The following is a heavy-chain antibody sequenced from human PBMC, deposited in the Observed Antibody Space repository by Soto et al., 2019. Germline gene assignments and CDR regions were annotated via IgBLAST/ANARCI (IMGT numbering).Heavy chain of an antibody. Sequence: ASETLSLTCAVSGDSIIGIYHWAWIRQPPGKGLECIGSIFYSGSTYYNPSLKSRVTISVDTSKNQFSLKPSSVTAADTAVYYCARHKTGYYYGMDVWGQGTTVTVSS. V-gene: IGHV4-39*01. CDR3: ARHKTGYYYGMDV. J-gene: IGHJ6*02. CDR1: GDSIIGIYH. CDR2: IFYSGST.